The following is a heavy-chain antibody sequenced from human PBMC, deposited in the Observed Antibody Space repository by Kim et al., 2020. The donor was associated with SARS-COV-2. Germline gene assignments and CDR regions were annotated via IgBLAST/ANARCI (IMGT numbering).Heavy chain of an antibody. D-gene: IGHD6-19*01. CDR1: GYSFTSYW. V-gene: IGHV5-10-1*01. CDR3: ARHRGIAVAGPYYYYYGMDV. Sequence: GESLKISCKVSGYSFTSYWISWVRQMPGKGLERMGRIDPSDSYTNYSPSFQGHVTISADKSISTAYLQWSSLKASDTAMYYCARHRGIAVAGPYYYYYGMDVWGQGTTVTVSS. J-gene: IGHJ6*02. CDR2: IDPSDSYT.